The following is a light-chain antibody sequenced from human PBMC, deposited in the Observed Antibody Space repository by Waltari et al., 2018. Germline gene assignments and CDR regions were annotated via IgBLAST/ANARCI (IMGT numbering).Light chain of an antibody. CDR3: QQYNTDYT. J-gene: IGKJ2*01. Sequence: DVQMTQSPSTLSASVGDTVSITCRASQSIMSWLAWYQQKAGKAPKVLISKASTLESGVPSRFSGSESGTEFTLTISHLQPDDFATYYCQQYNTDYTFGQGTILEIK. V-gene: IGKV1-5*03. CDR1: QSIMSW. CDR2: KAS.